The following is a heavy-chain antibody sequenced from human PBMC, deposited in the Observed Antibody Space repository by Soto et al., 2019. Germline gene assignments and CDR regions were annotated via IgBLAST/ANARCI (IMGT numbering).Heavy chain of an antibody. V-gene: IGHV3-30*18. J-gene: IGHJ4*02. CDR3: AKDSRIVVVTAPYDY. CDR1: GFTFSSYG. D-gene: IGHD2-21*02. CDR2: ISYDGSNK. Sequence: QVQLVESGGGVVQPGRSLRLSCAASGFTFSSYGMHWVRQAPGKGLEWVAVISYDGSNKYYADSVKGRFTISRDNSKNPLYLKMNSLRSEDTAVYYCAKDSRIVVVTAPYDYWGKGTLVTVSS.